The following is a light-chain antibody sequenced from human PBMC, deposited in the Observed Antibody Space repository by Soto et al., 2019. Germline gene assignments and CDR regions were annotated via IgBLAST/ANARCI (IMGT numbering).Light chain of an antibody. Sequence: DIQMTQSASPLTASVGDSVTILCRASQRISNLLNWYQQKQGKAPKLLIHTASSLQTGVPSRFTGSGYGTDFSLTINSLQTEDFATYYCQQSYTTLWTFGQGTKVDIK. CDR1: QRISNL. V-gene: IGKV1-39*01. CDR2: TAS. J-gene: IGKJ1*01. CDR3: QQSYTTLWT.